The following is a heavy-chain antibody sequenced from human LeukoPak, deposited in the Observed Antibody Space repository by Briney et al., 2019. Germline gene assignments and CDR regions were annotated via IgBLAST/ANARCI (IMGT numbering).Heavy chain of an antibody. J-gene: IGHJ3*02. CDR3: ATRTGNAFHI. CDR2: IWYDGSNK. D-gene: IGHD1-1*01. CDR1: GFTFSSYD. Sequence: GGSLRLSCAASGFTFSSYDIHWVRQAPGKGLEWVAVIWYDGSNKYYADSVKGRFTISRDNSKNTLYLQMNSLRAEDTAVYYCATRTGNAFHIWGQGTMITVSS. V-gene: IGHV3-33*01.